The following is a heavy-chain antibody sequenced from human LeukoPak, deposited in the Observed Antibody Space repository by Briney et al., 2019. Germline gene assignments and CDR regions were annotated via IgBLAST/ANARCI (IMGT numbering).Heavy chain of an antibody. V-gene: IGHV1-2*02. CDR1: GYTFTGYY. Sequence: GASVKVSCKASGYTFTGYYMHWVRQAAGQGLEWMGWINPNSGGTNYAQKFQGRVTMTRDTSISTAYMELSRLRSDDTAVYYCATRKTGTEYFQHWGQGTLVTVSS. J-gene: IGHJ1*01. CDR2: INPNSGGT. CDR3: ATRKTGTEYFQH. D-gene: IGHD1-1*01.